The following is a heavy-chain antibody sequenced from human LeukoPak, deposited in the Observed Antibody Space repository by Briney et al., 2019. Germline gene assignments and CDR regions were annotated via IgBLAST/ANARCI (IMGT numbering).Heavy chain of an antibody. J-gene: IGHJ6*02. CDR1: GGSFSSGSYY. CDR3: ARGTPSSWYEDIYYYYGMDV. CDR2: IYYSGST. D-gene: IGHD6-13*01. V-gene: IGHV4-61*01. Sequence: PSETLSLTCTVSGGSFSSGSYYWSWIRQPPGKGLEWIGYIYYSGSTNYNPSLKSRVTISVDTSKNQFSLKLSSVTAADTAVYYCARGTPSSWYEDIYYYYGMDVWGQGTTVTVSS.